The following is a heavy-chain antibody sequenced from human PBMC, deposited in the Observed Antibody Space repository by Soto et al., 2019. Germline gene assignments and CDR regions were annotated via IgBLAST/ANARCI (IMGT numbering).Heavy chain of an antibody. Sequence: GGSLRLSCAASGFTFSSYGMHWVRQAPGKGLEWVAVIWYDGSNKYYADSVKGRFTISRDNSKNTLYLQMNSLRAEDTAVYYCASSIAAARTSYYYGMDVWGQGTTVTVSS. V-gene: IGHV3-33*01. CDR3: ASSIAAARTSYYYGMDV. J-gene: IGHJ6*02. CDR1: GFTFSSYG. CDR2: IWYDGSNK. D-gene: IGHD6-13*01.